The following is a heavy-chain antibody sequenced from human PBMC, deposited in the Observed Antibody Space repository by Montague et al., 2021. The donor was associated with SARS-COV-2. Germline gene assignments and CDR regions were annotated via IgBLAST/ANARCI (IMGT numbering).Heavy chain of an antibody. CDR1: GDSVSSNSAA. D-gene: IGHD6-19*01. V-gene: IGHV6-1*01. CDR3: ANFAVSGTTADY. CDR2: TYYRSKWFH. Sequence: CAISGDSVSSNSAAWNWIRHSPSRGLEWLGRTYYRSKWFHDYAISVKSRIIINPDTSKNQFSLQLNSVTPEDTAVYYCANFAVSGTTADYWGQGILVTVSS. J-gene: IGHJ4*02.